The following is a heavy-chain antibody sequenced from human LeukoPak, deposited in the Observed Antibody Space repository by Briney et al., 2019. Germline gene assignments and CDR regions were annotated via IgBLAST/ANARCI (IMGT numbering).Heavy chain of an antibody. Sequence: GGSLRLSCAASGFTFSSHAMSWVRQAPGKGLEWVAVISYDGSNKYYADSVKGRFTISRDNSKNTLYLQMNSLRAEDTAVYYCARDPGSSWYDYWGQGTLVTVSS. CDR1: GFTFSSHA. J-gene: IGHJ4*02. CDR3: ARDPGSSWYDY. CDR2: ISYDGSNK. D-gene: IGHD6-13*01. V-gene: IGHV3-30*04.